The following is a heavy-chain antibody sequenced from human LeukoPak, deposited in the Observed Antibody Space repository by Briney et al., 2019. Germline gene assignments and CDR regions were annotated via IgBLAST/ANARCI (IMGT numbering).Heavy chain of an antibody. J-gene: IGHJ4*02. CDR3: AKEVRRAYYGSGRRLDY. V-gene: IGHV3-30*18. CDR1: GFTFSSYG. CDR2: ISYDGSNK. D-gene: IGHD3-10*01. Sequence: GRSLRLSCAASGFTFSSYGMHWVRQAPGKGLEWVAVISYDGSNKYYADFVKGRFTISRDNSKNTLYLQMNSLRAEDTAVYYCAKEVRRAYYGSGRRLDYWGQGTLVTVSS.